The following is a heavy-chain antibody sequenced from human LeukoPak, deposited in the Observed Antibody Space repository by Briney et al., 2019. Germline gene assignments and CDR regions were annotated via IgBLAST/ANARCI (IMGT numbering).Heavy chain of an antibody. D-gene: IGHD3-10*01. CDR2: IIPMFDTT. V-gene: IGHV1-69*13. CDR3: ARDWGVSGSYFHGSEYQH. J-gene: IGHJ1*01. CDR1: GGTFNNYA. Sequence: ASVKVSCKASGGTFNNYAVSWVRQAPGQGLEWMGGIIPMFDTTNYAQKFQGRVTITADELTSTAYMELSSLRSEDTAVYYCARDWGVSGSYFHGSEYQHWGRGTLVIVSS.